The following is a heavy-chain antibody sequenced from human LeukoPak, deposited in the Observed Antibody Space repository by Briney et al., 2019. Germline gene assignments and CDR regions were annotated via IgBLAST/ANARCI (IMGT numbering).Heavy chain of an antibody. CDR1: GFTFSSYW. J-gene: IGHJ4*02. CDR2: IKQDGSEK. Sequence: GGSLRLSCAASGFTFSSYWMSWVRQAPGKGLEWVANIKQDGSEKYYVDSVKGRFTISRDNAKNSLYLQMNSLRAEDTAVYYCARDPLVRGVIPYYFDYWGQGTLVTVSS. D-gene: IGHD3-10*01. V-gene: IGHV3-7*03. CDR3: ARDPLVRGVIPYYFDY.